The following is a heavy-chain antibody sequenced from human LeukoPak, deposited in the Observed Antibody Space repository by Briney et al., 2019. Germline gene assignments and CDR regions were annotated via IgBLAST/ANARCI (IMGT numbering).Heavy chain of an antibody. V-gene: IGHV3-30*02. J-gene: IGHJ4*02. CDR1: GFTFSSYG. CDR3: ARDGYGDYGCFDY. Sequence: PGGSLRLSCAASGFTFSSYGMHWVRQAPGKGLEWVAFIRYDGSNKYYADSVKGRFTISRDNAKNSLYLQMNSLRAEDTAVYYCARDGYGDYGCFDYWGQGTLVTVSS. D-gene: IGHD4-17*01. CDR2: IRYDGSNK.